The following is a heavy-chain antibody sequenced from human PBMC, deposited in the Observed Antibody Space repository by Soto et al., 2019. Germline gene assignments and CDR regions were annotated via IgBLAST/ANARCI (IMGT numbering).Heavy chain of an antibody. CDR2: ISSSSSTI. CDR3: ARAPGVYYYYGMDV. Sequence: GGFQRLFYAASGFTFSNFSMNWVLQAPGKGLEWVSYISSSSSTIYYADSVKGRFTISRDNAKNSLYLQMNSLRDEDTAVYYCARAPGVYYYYGMDVWGQGTTVTVSS. V-gene: IGHV3-48*02. CDR1: GFTFSNFS. J-gene: IGHJ6*02. D-gene: IGHD7-27*01.